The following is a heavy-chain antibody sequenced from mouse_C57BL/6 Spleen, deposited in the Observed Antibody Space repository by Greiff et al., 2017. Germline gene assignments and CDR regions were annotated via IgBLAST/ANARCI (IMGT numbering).Heavy chain of an antibody. CDR3: APYYSNYGGFAY. D-gene: IGHD2-5*01. J-gene: IGHJ3*01. CDR2: IDPNSGGT. CDR1: GYTFTSYW. Sequence: QVHVKQPGAELVQPGASVKLSCKASGYTFTSYWMHWVKQRPGRGLEWIGRIDPNSGGTKYNEKFRSKATLTVDKPSSTAYMQLSSLTSEDSAVYYCAPYYSNYGGFAYWGQGTLVTVSA. V-gene: IGHV1-72*01.